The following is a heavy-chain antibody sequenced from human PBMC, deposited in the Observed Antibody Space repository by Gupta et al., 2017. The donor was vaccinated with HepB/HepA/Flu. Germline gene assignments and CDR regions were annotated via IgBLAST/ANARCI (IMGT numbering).Heavy chain of an antibody. CDR1: GDSVSSSTAA. D-gene: IGHD1-26*01. Sequence: QVQLQQSGPGLVKPSQTLSLPCAISGDSVSSSTAAWNWMRQSSSRGLEWLGRTYYRSKWYNDYALSVKSRININPDTSKNQFSLQLNSVTPEDTAMYYCVRESGLLRLDYWGQGTQVTVSS. CDR2: TYYRSKWYN. V-gene: IGHV6-1*01. J-gene: IGHJ4*02. CDR3: VRESGLLRLDY.